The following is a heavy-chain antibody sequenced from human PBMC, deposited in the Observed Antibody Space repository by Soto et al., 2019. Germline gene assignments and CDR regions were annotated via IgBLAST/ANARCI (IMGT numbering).Heavy chain of an antibody. D-gene: IGHD4-17*01. CDR3: GVSDYGDQSFDY. CDR1: GGSISSGGYY. V-gene: IGHV4-31*03. CDR2: IYYSGST. Sequence: QVQLQESGPGLVKPSQTLSLTCTVSGGSISSGGYYWSWIRQHPGKGLEWIGYIYYSGSTYYNPSLKSRVIISVDTSKNQCSLKLSSVTAADTAVYYCGVSDYGDQSFDYWGQGTLVTVSS. J-gene: IGHJ4*02.